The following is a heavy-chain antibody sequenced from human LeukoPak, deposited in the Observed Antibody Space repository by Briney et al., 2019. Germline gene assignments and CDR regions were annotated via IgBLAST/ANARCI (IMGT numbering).Heavy chain of an antibody. Sequence: SQTLSLTCTVSGGSISSGGYYWSWIRQHPGKGLEWIGYIYYSGSTYYNPSLESRVTISVDTSKNQFSLKLSSVTAADTAVYYCARDSSPARGPDGYNSGLDYWGQGTLVTVSS. V-gene: IGHV4-31*03. CDR2: IYYSGST. CDR3: ARDSSPARGPDGYNSGLDY. CDR1: GGSISSGGYY. J-gene: IGHJ4*02. D-gene: IGHD5-24*01.